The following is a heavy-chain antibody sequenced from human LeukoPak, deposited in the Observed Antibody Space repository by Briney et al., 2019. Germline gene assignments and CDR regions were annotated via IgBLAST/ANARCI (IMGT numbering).Heavy chain of an antibody. Sequence: PSETLSLTCTVSGYSISSGYYWGWIRQPPGKGLEWIGSIYHSGSTYYNPSLKSRVTISVDTSKNQFSLKLSSVTAADTAVYYCARDTNWGDVDPFDYWGQGTLVTVSS. J-gene: IGHJ4*02. CDR1: GYSISSGYY. CDR2: IYHSGST. CDR3: ARDTNWGDVDPFDY. V-gene: IGHV4-38-2*02. D-gene: IGHD7-27*01.